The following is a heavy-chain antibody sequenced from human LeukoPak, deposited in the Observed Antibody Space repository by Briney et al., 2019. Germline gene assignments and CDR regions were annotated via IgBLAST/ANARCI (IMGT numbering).Heavy chain of an antibody. CDR1: GFTFSSYA. Sequence: GRSLRLSCAASGFTFSSYAMHWVRQAPGKGLEWVAVISYDASNTYYVDSVKGRFTISRDSSRNTLFLQMDSLRAEDTAIYYCARDPENLFTMIVHDVFNIWGQGTMVTVSS. CDR3: ARDPENLFTMIVHDVFNI. D-gene: IGHD3-22*01. J-gene: IGHJ3*02. CDR2: ISYDASNT. V-gene: IGHV3-30*04.